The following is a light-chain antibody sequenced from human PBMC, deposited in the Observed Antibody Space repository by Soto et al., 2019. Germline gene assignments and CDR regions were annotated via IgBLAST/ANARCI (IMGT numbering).Light chain of an antibody. J-gene: IGKJ1*01. CDR1: QSISNW. CDR3: QHYNTYPWT. Sequence: DIQMTQSPSTLSASVGDRVTITCRASQSISNWLAWYQQKRGKAPKLLIYAASSLESGVPSRFSGSGSGTEFTLTISSLQPDDFATYYCQHYNTYPWTFGQGTKVEIK. CDR2: AAS. V-gene: IGKV1-5*03.